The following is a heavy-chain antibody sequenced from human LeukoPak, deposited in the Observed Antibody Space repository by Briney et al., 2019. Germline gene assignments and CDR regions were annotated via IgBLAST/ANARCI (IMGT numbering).Heavy chain of an antibody. CDR3: ARGRFLECVDV. V-gene: IGHV3-74*01. D-gene: IGHD3-3*01. CDR2: INNVGSTT. Sequence: GGSLRLSCAATGFTFRGYWFHWVRQVPGKGLVWVSRINNVGSTTIYADSVKGRFTISRDNAKNSLYLQMNSLRVEDTAVYYCARGRFLECVDVWGQGTTVTVSS. J-gene: IGHJ6*02. CDR1: GFTFRGYW.